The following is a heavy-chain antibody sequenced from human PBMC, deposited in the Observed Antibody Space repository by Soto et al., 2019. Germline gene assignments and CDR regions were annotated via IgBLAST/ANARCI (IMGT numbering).Heavy chain of an antibody. D-gene: IGHD6-6*01. CDR1: GGSISSSSYY. CDR2: IYYSGST. J-gene: IGHJ4*02. CDR3: ASGGSSSADTFAY. Sequence: QLQLQESGPGLVKPSETLSLTCTVSGGSISSSSYYWGWIRQPPGKGLEWIGSIYYSGSTYSNPSLKSRVTISVDTSKNQFSLKRSSVTAADTAVYYCASGGSSSADTFAYWGQGTLVTVSS. V-gene: IGHV4-39*01.